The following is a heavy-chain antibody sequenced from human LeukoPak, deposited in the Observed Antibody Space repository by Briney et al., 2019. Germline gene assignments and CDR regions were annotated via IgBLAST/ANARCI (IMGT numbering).Heavy chain of an antibody. V-gene: IGHV3-48*01. CDR1: GFTFSSYS. D-gene: IGHD1-26*01. CDR3: ARDGAGPGATAFDY. CDR2: ISSSGSTI. J-gene: IGHJ4*02. Sequence: GGSLRLSCAASGFTFSSYSMNWVRQAPGKGLEWLSYISSSGSTIYYADSVKGRFPISRDNAKNSLYLQMNSLRAEDTAVYYYARDGAGPGATAFDYWGQGTLVTVSS.